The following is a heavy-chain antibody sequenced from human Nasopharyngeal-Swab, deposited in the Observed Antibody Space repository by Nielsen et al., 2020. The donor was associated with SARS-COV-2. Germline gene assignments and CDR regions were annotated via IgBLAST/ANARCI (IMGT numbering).Heavy chain of an antibody. D-gene: IGHD6-13*01. CDR2: IYPGDSDT. V-gene: IGHV5-51*01. Sequence: GESLKISCKASGSSFTSYWIVWLRQLPGKGPESMGIIYPGDSDTRYSPTFQGQVTISADKSISTAYLQWRSLTASDSAMYFCARDSEYSSSLGYWGQGTLVTVSS. CDR3: ARDSEYSSSLGY. J-gene: IGHJ4*02. CDR1: GSSFTSYW.